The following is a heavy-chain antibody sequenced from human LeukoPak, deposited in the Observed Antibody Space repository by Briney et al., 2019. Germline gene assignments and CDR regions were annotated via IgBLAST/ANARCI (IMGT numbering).Heavy chain of an antibody. V-gene: IGHV4-59*01. CDR3: ARDLELERDRWNYFES. D-gene: IGHD1-1*01. CDR1: GGSISTYY. Sequence: SETLSLTCTVSGGSISTYYWSWIRQPPGKGLEWIGYIYYSGTTNYNPSLKSRVTISVDTSKNQFSLKLSSVTAADTAVYYCARDLELERDRWNYFESWGQGTLVTVSS. CDR2: IYYSGTT. J-gene: IGHJ4*02.